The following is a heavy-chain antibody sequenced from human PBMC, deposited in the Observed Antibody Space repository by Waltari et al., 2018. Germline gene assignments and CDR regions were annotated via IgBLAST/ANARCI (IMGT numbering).Heavy chain of an antibody. CDR3: AKFSGNVKDTSGLNS. Sequence: EVQLVQSGAEVKKTGESLTISCMGSGYTFTNFWIAWVRQIPGKGLECMGIFYPDDSDARYSPSFQGLVTFSADKSISTAYVQWSSLEASDTAIYYCAKFSGNVKDTSGLNSWGQGTLVTVSS. D-gene: IGHD6-19*01. J-gene: IGHJ4*02. V-gene: IGHV5-51*01. CDR2: FYPDDSDA. CDR1: GYTFTNFW.